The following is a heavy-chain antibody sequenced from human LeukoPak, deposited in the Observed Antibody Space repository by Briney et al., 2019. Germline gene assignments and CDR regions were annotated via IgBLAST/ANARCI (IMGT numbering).Heavy chain of an antibody. Sequence: GGSLRLSCAASGFTFNSCAMSWVRLAPGKGLEWVSAISGSEDSTHYADSVKGRFTISRDKSKNTLYLQMNSLRAEDTAVYYCAKDRLRATVTSFGYWGQGTLVTVSS. CDR2: ISGSEDST. D-gene: IGHD4-17*01. CDR3: AKDRLRATVTSFGY. CDR1: GFTFNSCA. V-gene: IGHV3-23*01. J-gene: IGHJ4*02.